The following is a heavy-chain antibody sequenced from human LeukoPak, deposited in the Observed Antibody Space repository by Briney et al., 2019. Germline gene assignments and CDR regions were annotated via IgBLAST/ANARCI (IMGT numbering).Heavy chain of an antibody. V-gene: IGHV1-69*05. CDR1: GGTFSSYA. D-gene: IGHD3-22*01. CDR2: IIPIFGTA. J-gene: IGHJ4*02. Sequence: ASVKVSCKASGGTFSSYAISWVRKAPGQGLERMGGIIPIFGTANYAQKFQGRVTITTDESTSTAYMELSSLRSEDTAVYYCARGRITMIVVADYFDYWGQGTLVTVSS. CDR3: ARGRITMIVVADYFDY.